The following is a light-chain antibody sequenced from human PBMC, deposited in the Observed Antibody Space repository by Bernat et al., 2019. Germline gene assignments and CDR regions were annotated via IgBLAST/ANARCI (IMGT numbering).Light chain of an antibody. Sequence: QPVLTQPPPVSGAPGHRFTISCARSSSNIGAGYDVHWYQQPPGTPTRVLIYGNNNRPSGVPARFAGSKTGTAASLATTWLQADDETDYYCQSYENCMCGSVFGGGTRLTV. CDR2: GNN. V-gene: IGLV1-40*01. CDR1: SSNIGAGYD. CDR3: QSYENCMCGSV. J-gene: IGLJ2*01.